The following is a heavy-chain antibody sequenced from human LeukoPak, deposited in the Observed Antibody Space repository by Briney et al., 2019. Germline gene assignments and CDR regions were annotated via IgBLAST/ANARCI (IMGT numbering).Heavy chain of an antibody. V-gene: IGHV4-59*01. J-gene: IGHJ4*02. CDR2: ISYSGST. Sequence: PSETLSLTCTVSSGSISGYYWSWIRQPPGKGLEWVGYISYSGSTNYNPSLKGRVTISVDTSKNQFSLKLSSVTAADTAIYYCARDGRAGSLFAYWGQGTLVTVSS. D-gene: IGHD6-19*01. CDR3: ARDGRAGSLFAY. CDR1: SGSISGYY.